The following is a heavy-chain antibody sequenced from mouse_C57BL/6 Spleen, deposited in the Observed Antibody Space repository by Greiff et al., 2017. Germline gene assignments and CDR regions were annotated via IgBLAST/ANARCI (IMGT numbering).Heavy chain of an antibody. Sequence: VKLQQPGAELVKPGASVKMSCKASGYTFTSYWITWVKQRPGQGLEWIGDIYPGSGSTNYNEKFKSKATLTVDTSSSTAYMQLSSLTSEDSAVYYCARGDYGNYEAWFAYWGQGTLVTVSA. CDR2: IYPGSGST. V-gene: IGHV1-55*01. CDR1: GYTFTSYW. CDR3: ARGDYGNYEAWFAY. J-gene: IGHJ3*01. D-gene: IGHD2-1*01.